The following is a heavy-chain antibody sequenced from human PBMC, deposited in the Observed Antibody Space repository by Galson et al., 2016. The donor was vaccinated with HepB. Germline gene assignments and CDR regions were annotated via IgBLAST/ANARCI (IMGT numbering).Heavy chain of an antibody. J-gene: IGHJ4*02. CDR1: GGSISSYY. CDR2: IYYSGST. CDR3: ARRAATYDSSGYYYGADGDY. Sequence: SETLSLTCTVSGGSISSYYWGWIRQPPGKGLEWIGSIYYSGSTYYNPSLKSRVTISVDTPKNQFSLKLSSVTAADTAVYYCARRAATYDSSGYYYGADGDYWGQGTLVTVSS. V-gene: IGHV4-39*01. D-gene: IGHD3-22*01.